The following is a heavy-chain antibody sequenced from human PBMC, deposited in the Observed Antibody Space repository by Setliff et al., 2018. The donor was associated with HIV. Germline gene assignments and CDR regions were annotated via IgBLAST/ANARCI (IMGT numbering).Heavy chain of an antibody. CDR2: IYTSGRT. CDR3: ARVGQQQLVLNDAFDI. D-gene: IGHD6-13*01. CDR1: GGSISSYY. V-gene: IGHV4-4*07. J-gene: IGHJ3*02. Sequence: PSETLSLTCTVSGGSISSYYWSWIRQPAGKGLEWIGRIYTSGRTNYNPSLKSRVTMSVDTSKNQFSLKLSAVTAADTAVYYCARVGQQQLVLNDAFDIWGQGTMVTVSS.